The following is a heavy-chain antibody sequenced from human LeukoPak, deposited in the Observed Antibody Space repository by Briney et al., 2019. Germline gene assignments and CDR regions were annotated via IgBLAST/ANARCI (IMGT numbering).Heavy chain of an antibody. CDR3: AKQLGYCSDGSCCFPY. D-gene: IGHD2-15*01. J-gene: IGHJ4*02. Sequence: GGSLRLSCAASGFTFSRYWMHWVRQAPGKGLVWVSRINSDGSSTSYADSVKGRFTISRDNAKNTLYLQMNSLRAEDTAVYYCAKQLGYCSDGSCCFPYWGQGTLVTVSS. CDR1: GFTFSRYW. V-gene: IGHV3-74*01. CDR2: INSDGSST.